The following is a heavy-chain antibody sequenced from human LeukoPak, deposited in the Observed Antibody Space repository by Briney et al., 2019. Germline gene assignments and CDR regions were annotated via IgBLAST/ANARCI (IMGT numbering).Heavy chain of an antibody. CDR2: IYYTGNT. Sequence: SETLSLTCAVSGGSISSSNWWSWIRQPPGKGLEWIGSIYYTGNTYYNPSLKSRVTISVDTSKNQFSLQLSSVTAADTAVYYCARISVGGPNAFDIWGQGTMVTVSS. CDR1: GGSISSSNW. CDR3: ARISVGGPNAFDI. V-gene: IGHV4-4*02. D-gene: IGHD3-10*01. J-gene: IGHJ3*02.